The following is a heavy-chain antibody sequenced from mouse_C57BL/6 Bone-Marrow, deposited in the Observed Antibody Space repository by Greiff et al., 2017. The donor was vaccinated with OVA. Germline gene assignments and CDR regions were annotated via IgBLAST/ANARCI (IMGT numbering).Heavy chain of an antibody. CDR3: ARGSDGYYNAWFAY. Sequence: EVQLQQSGPVLVKPGASVKMSCKASGYTFTDYYMNWVKQSHGKSLEWIGVINPYNGGTSYNQKFKGKATLTVDKSSSTAYMELNSLTSEDSAVYYCARGSDGYYNAWFAYWGQGTLVTVSA. V-gene: IGHV1-19*01. CDR2: INPYNGGT. D-gene: IGHD2-3*01. CDR1: GYTFTDYY. J-gene: IGHJ3*01.